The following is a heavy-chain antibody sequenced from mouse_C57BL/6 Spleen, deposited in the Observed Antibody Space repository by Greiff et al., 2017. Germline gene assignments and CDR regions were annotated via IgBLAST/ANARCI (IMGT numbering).Heavy chain of an antibody. D-gene: IGHD2-3*01. CDR3: ARDGDDGCHYFDY. CDR1: GFTFSSYA. J-gene: IGHJ2*02. Sequence: EVQLVESGEGLVKPGGSLKLSCAASGFTFSSYAMSWVRQTPGKRLEWVAYISDGGDYTNYADTVKGRFTISIDNARNTLYLQISRLKSEDTAMYYCARDGDDGCHYFDYWGQGTSLTVSS. CDR2: ISDGGDYT. V-gene: IGHV5S21*01.